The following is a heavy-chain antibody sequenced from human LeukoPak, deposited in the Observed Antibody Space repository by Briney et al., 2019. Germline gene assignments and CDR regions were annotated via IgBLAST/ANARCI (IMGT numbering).Heavy chain of an antibody. CDR2: INSDGSST. Sequence: GGSLRLSCVASGFTFSSYWMYWVRQAPGKGPVWVSHINSDGSSTTYADSVKGRFTISRDNAKNTLYLQMNSLRAEDTAVYYCTRDRDYAVDSWGQGTLVTVSS. CDR3: TRDRDYAVDS. V-gene: IGHV3-74*03. J-gene: IGHJ4*02. CDR1: GFTFSSYW. D-gene: IGHD3-16*01.